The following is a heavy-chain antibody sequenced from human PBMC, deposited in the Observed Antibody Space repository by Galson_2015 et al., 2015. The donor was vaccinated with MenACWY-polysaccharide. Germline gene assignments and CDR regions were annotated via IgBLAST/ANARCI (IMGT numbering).Heavy chain of an antibody. Sequence: SLRLSCAASGFTFSSYGMHWARQAPGKGLEWVAFIRYDGSNKYYADSVKGRFTISRDNSKNTLYLQMNSLRAEDTAVYYCAKDQVGANGFDYWGQGTLVTVSS. J-gene: IGHJ4*02. D-gene: IGHD1-26*01. CDR3: AKDQVGANGFDY. V-gene: IGHV3-30*02. CDR2: IRYDGSNK. CDR1: GFTFSSYG.